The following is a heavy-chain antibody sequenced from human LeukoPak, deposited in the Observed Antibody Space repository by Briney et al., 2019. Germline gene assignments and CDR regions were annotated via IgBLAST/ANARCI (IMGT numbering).Heavy chain of an antibody. V-gene: IGHV4-61*02. CDR3: ARNWNYVWFDP. CDR1: GGSISSSSYY. Sequence: SETLSLTCTVSGGSISSSSYYWSWIRQPAGKGLEWIGRIYTSGSTNYNPSLKSRVTMSVDTSKNQFSLKLSSVTAADTAVYYCARNWNYVWFDPWGQGTLVTVSS. J-gene: IGHJ5*02. D-gene: IGHD1-7*01. CDR2: IYTSGST.